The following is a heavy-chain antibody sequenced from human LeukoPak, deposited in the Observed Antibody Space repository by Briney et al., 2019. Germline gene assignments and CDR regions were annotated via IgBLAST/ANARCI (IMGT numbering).Heavy chain of an antibody. CDR1: GYTFTSYG. Sequence: GASVKVSCKASGYTFTSYGISWVRQAPGQGLEWMGWISAYSGNTNYAQKLQGKVTMTTDTSTSTAYMELRSLRSDDTAVYYCARDQRITGTTGYWGQGTLVTVSS. V-gene: IGHV1-18*01. CDR2: ISAYSGNT. J-gene: IGHJ4*02. D-gene: IGHD1-20*01. CDR3: ARDQRITGTTGY.